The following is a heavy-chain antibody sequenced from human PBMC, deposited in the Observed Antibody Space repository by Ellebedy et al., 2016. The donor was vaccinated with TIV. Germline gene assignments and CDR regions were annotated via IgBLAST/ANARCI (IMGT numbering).Heavy chain of an antibody. Sequence: GESLKISCAASGFTFRNHWMTWIRQAPGKGPEWLAYIDGSGSVIVYADSVRGRFIISRDNAKETLFLQMNSLRADDTAMYYCTTDPRVGYPWGQGTLVTVSS. CDR1: GFTFRNHW. V-gene: IGHV3-11*01. CDR2: IDGSGSVI. CDR3: TTDPRVGYP. J-gene: IGHJ5*02. D-gene: IGHD2-15*01.